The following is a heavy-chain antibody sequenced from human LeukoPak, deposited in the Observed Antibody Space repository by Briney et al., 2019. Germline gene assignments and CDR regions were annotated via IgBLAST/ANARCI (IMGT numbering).Heavy chain of an antibody. CDR3: ARRKYDSSGFDY. CDR2: ISGSGANT. V-gene: IGHV3-23*01. Sequence: GGSLRLSCAASGFTFTTYAMSWVRQAPGKGLEWVSAISGSGANTYYSDSVKGRFTISRDNSKDTPYLQMNSLRAEDTAIYFCARRKYDSSGFDYWGQETLVTVSS. CDR1: GFTFTTYA. J-gene: IGHJ4*02. D-gene: IGHD3-22*01.